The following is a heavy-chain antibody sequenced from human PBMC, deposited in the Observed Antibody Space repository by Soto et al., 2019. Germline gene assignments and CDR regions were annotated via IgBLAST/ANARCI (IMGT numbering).Heavy chain of an antibody. CDR2: IYYSGST. V-gene: IGHV4-59*01. J-gene: IGHJ4*02. CDR1: GGSISTNY. Sequence: PSQPLSVTYTVAGGSISTNYCSWIRQPPGKGLEWIGYIYYSGSTDYNPSLKSRVTISVDTSKNQFSLKLTSVTAADTAVYYCARGGWSNDYWGQGTLVTVSS. CDR3: ARGGWSNDY.